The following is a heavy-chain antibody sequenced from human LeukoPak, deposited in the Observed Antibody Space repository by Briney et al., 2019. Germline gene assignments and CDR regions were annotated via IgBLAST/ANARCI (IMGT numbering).Heavy chain of an antibody. CDR2: ISGSGGST. J-gene: IGHJ4*02. D-gene: IGHD3-3*02. CDR1: GFTFSSYA. V-gene: IGHV3-23*01. CDR3: TTDYRYLYWHSSFDY. Sequence: GGSLRLSCAASGFTFSSYAMSWVRQAPGKGLEWVSAISGSGGSTYYADSVKGRFTISRDNSKNTLYLQMNSLKTEDTAVYYCTTDYRYLYWHSSFDYWGQGTLVTVSS.